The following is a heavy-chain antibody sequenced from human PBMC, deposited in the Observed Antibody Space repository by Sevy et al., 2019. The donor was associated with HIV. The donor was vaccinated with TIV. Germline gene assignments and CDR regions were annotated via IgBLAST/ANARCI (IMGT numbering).Heavy chain of an antibody. V-gene: IGHV3-33*01. CDR2: IWYDGRTK. Sequence: GGSLRLSCSASGFTFRSFSMHWVRQAPGKGLEWVAAIWYDGRTKQYADSVKGRFTISRDNSKSMLNLEMNSLRAEDTALYFCAGDSARVIVPTAGFDSWGQGTVVTVSS. D-gene: IGHD1-1*01. CDR1: GFTFRSFS. CDR3: AGDSARVIVPTAGFDS. J-gene: IGHJ5*01.